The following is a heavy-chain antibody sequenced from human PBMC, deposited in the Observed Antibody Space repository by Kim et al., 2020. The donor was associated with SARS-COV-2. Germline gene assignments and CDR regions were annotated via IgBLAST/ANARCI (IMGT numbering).Heavy chain of an antibody. CDR2: IYYSGST. D-gene: IGHD3-22*01. CDR1: GGSISSGGYY. CDR3: ARVYYYDSSGYYHVYFDY. Sequence: TLSLTCTVSGGSISSGGYYWSWIRQHPGKGLEWIGYIYYSGSTYYNPSLKSRVTISVDTSKNQFSLKLSSVTAADTAVYYCARVYYYDSSGYYHVYFDYWGQGTLVTVSS. V-gene: IGHV4-31*03. J-gene: IGHJ4*02.